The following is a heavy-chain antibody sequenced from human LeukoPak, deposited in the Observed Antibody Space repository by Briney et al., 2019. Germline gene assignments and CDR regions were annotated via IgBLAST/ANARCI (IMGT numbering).Heavy chain of an antibody. CDR2: INSDGGST. J-gene: IGHJ3*02. D-gene: IGHD2-15*01. CDR1: GFTFSSYW. V-gene: IGHV3-74*01. Sequence: GGSLRLSCAPSGFTFSSYWMHWVRQAPGKGLVWVSRINSDGGSTSYADSVKGRFTISRDNAKNTLYLQMNSLRAEDTAVYYCARDQTLGLAHDAFDIWGQGTMVTVAS. CDR3: ARDQTLGLAHDAFDI.